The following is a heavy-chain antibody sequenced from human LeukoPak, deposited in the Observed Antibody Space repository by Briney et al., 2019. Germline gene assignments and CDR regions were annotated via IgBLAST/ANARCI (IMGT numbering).Heavy chain of an antibody. CDR1: GLTFNSYA. J-gene: IGHJ4*02. D-gene: IGHD3-3*02. Sequence: PGGSLRLSCAASGLTFNSYAMSWVRQAPGKGLEWVSGISGSGGVTYYADSVKGRFTISRDNSKNTLFLQVHSLRAEDTAVYFCASHFTVLTPFDNWGQGTLVTVSS. CDR3: ASHFTVLTPFDN. CDR2: ISGSGGVT. V-gene: IGHV3-23*01.